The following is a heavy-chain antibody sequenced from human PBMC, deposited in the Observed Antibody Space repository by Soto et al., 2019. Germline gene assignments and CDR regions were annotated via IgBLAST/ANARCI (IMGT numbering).Heavy chain of an antibody. J-gene: IGHJ4*02. CDR2: IYYSGST. CDR1: GGSISSSSYY. D-gene: IGHD6-19*01. V-gene: IGHV4-39*01. CDR3: ARIRVGIAVAGNVDD. Sequence: PSETLSLTCTVSGGSISSSSYYWGWIRQHPGKGLEWIGSIYYSGSTYYNPSLKSRVTISVDTSKNQFSLKLSSVTAADTAVYYCARIRVGIAVAGNVDDWGQGTLVTVSS.